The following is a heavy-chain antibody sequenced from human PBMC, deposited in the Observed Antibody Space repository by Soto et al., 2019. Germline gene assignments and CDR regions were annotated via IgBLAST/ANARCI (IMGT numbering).Heavy chain of an antibody. CDR1: GGSISSVGYY. J-gene: IGHJ5*02. D-gene: IGHD5-12*01. CDR3: ARETVGTIDR. Sequence: QVQLQESGPGLVKPSQTLSLTCTVSGGSISSVGYYWSWIRQHPGKGLEWIGYNYNSGSTHYNPSLKSRITMSVDTSKNQFSLKLSSVTVADTAVYFCARETVGTIDRWGQGTLVTVSS. V-gene: IGHV4-31*03. CDR2: NYNSGST.